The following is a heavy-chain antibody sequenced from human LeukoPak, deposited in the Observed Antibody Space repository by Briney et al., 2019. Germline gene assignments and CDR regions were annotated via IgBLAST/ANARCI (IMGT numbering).Heavy chain of an antibody. CDR3: ARVFHGDYVPTFGY. J-gene: IGHJ4*02. Sequence: ASVKVSCKASGYTFTSYAMNWVRLAPGQGLEWMGWINTNTGNPTYAQGFTGRFVFSLDTSVSTAYLQISSLKAEDTAVYYCARVFHGDYVPTFGYWGQGTLVTVSS. CDR2: INTNTGNP. CDR1: GYTFTSYA. V-gene: IGHV7-4-1*02. D-gene: IGHD4-17*01.